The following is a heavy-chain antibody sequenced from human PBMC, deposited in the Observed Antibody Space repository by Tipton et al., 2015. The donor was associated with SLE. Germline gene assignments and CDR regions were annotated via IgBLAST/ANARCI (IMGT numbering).Heavy chain of an antibody. CDR3: ARGPWGPNKRDHDWFDP. CDR2: MNPDSGNT. V-gene: IGHV1-8*02. J-gene: IGHJ5*02. D-gene: IGHD3-16*01. Sequence: QSGAEVKKPGASVKVSCKASGYTFTGFYMNWVRQATGQGLEWMGWMNPDSGNTDYAQKFQGRVTMTRSTSISTAYMELSSLRSEDTAVYYCARGPWGPNKRDHDWFDPWGQGTLVTVSS. CDR1: GYTFTGFY.